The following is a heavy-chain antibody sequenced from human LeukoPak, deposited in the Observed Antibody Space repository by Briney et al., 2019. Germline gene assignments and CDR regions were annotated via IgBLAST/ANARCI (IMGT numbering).Heavy chain of an antibody. J-gene: IGHJ4*02. V-gene: IGHV4-38-2*01. CDR3: ARQLPYYYDSSGYQRMIDY. Sequence: PSETLSLTCAVSGYSISSGYYWGWIRPPPGKGLGWIGSIYHSGSTYYNPSLKSRVTISVDTSKNQFSLKLSSVTAADTAVYYCARQLPYYYDSSGYQRMIDYWGQGTLVTVSS. CDR1: GYSISSGYY. CDR2: IYHSGST. D-gene: IGHD3-22*01.